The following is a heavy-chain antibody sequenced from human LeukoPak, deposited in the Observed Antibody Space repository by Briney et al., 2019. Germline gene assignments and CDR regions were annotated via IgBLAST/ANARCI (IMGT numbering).Heavy chain of an antibody. D-gene: IGHD2-15*01. V-gene: IGHV3-20*04. CDR2: RNGGST. CDR1: GFSFDDFG. CDR3: ARAPDIVVVVANANRDY. Sequence: TGGSLRLSCAASGFSFDDFGMSWVRQAPGKGLEWVSGRNGGSTGYADSVKGRFTISRDNAKNSLYLQMNSLRAEDSALYYCARAPDIVVVVANANRDYWGQGTLVTVSS. J-gene: IGHJ4*02.